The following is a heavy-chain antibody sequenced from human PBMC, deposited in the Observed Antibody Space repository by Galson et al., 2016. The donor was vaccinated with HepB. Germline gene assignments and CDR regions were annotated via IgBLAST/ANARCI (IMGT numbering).Heavy chain of an antibody. CDR1: GGTFNAYY. V-gene: IGHV4-34*01. J-gene: IGHJ4*01. CDR2: INHLGSP. D-gene: IGHD3-10*01. Sequence: ETLSLTCAVYGGTFNAYYWNWIRQPPGKGLEWIGEINHLGSPKYNPSLESRITISVDTSKSQFSLKLSSVTAADTAVYYCARFEGSGSYFVDQWGQGTPVTVSS. CDR3: ARFEGSGSYFVDQ.